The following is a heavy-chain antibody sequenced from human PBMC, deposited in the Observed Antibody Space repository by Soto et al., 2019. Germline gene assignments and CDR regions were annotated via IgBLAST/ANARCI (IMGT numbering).Heavy chain of an antibody. D-gene: IGHD6-6*01. CDR3: ARDGSSSPSLAHGGYYYYGMDV. CDR2: INPNSGGT. CDR1: GYTFTGYC. V-gene: IGHV1-2*04. J-gene: IGHJ6*01. Sequence: ASVKVSCKASGYTFTGYCMHWVRQAPGQGLEWMGWINPNSGGTNYAQKFQGWVTMTRDTSISTAYMELSRLRSDDTAVYYCARDGSSSPSLAHGGYYYYGMDVWGQGTTVTVSS.